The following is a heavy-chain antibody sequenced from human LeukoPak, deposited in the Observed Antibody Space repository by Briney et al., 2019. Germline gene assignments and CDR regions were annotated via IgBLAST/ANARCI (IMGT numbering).Heavy chain of an antibody. Sequence: PSETLSLTCTVSGGSISSSSYYWGWIRQPPGKGLEWIGSIYYSGSTYYNPSLKSRVTISVDTSKNQFSLKLSSVTAADTAVYYCASIRVYAILYYYYYMDVWGKGTTVTVSS. CDR2: IYYSGST. J-gene: IGHJ6*03. D-gene: IGHD2-8*01. CDR3: ASIRVYAILYYYYYMDV. CDR1: GGSISSSSYY. V-gene: IGHV4-39*07.